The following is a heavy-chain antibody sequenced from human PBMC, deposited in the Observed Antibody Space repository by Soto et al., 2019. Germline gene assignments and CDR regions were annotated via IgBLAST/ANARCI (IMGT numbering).Heavy chain of an antibody. Sequence: EVQLVESGGGLIQPGGSLRLSCAASGFTVSRNYMSWVRQAPGKGLEWVSVIYSGGSTYYADSVKGRFTISRDNSKNTLYLQMNSLRAEDTAVYYCARSLVVNYYYYYGMDVWGQGTTVTVSS. CDR1: GFTVSRNY. CDR2: IYSGGST. J-gene: IGHJ6*02. CDR3: ARSLVVNYYYYYGMDV. D-gene: IGHD2-15*01. V-gene: IGHV3-53*01.